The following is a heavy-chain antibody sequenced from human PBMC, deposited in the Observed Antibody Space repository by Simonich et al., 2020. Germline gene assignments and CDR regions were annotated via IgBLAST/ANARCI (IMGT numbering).Heavy chain of an antibody. Sequence: EVQLVESGGGLVQPGGSLRLSCAASGFTFSSYWMSWVHQAPGKGLEWVDKIKQDGSENYSVDSVKGRCTISRDNAKNSLLLQMNSLRAEHTAVYYCARDGLGTAYYYYMDVWGKGTTVTVSS. CDR2: IKQDGSEN. J-gene: IGHJ6*03. D-gene: IGHD7-27*01. CDR3: ARDGLGTAYYYYMDV. V-gene: IGHV3-7*01. CDR1: GFTFSSYW.